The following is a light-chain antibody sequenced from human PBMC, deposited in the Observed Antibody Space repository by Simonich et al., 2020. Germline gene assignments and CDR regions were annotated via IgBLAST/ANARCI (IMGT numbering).Light chain of an antibody. Sequence: QSVLTQPPSASGTPGQRVTISCSGSSSNIGSNYVSWYQQLPGTAPKLLIYDNNKRPSGLPDRFSGSKSGTSATLGITGLQTGDEADYYCGTWDSSLSAVVFGGGTKLTVL. CDR2: DNN. CDR1: SSNIGSNY. V-gene: IGLV1-51*01. CDR3: GTWDSSLSAVV. J-gene: IGLJ2*01.